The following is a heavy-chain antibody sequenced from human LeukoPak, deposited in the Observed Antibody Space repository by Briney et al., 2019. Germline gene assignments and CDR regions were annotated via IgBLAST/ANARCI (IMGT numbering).Heavy chain of an antibody. CDR2: IYSGGST. D-gene: IGHD3-10*01. Sequence: QTGGSLRLSCAASGFTVSSNYMSWVRQAPGKGLEWVSVIYSGGSTYYADSVKGRFTISRDNSKNTLYLQMNSLRAEDTAVYYCARDGGYGSGSQWLNAFDIWGQGTMVTVSS. CDR1: GFTVSSNY. V-gene: IGHV3-66*01. J-gene: IGHJ3*02. CDR3: ARDGGYGSGSQWLNAFDI.